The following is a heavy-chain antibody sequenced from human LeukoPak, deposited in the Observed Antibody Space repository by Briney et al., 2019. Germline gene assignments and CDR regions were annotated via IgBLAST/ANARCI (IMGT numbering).Heavy chain of an antibody. Sequence: GASVKVSCKASGYTLTSYGISWVRQAPGQGLEWMGWISAYNGNTNYAQKLQGRVTMTTDTSTSTAYMELRSLRSDDTAVYYCARDELGSGDYYGSGSYYNPLHHWGQGTLVTVSS. CDR1: GYTLTSYG. V-gene: IGHV1-18*01. CDR3: ARDELGSGDYYGSGSYYNPLHH. CDR2: ISAYNGNT. D-gene: IGHD3-10*01. J-gene: IGHJ5*02.